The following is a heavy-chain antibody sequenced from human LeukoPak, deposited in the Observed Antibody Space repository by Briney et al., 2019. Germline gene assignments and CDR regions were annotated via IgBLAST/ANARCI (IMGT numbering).Heavy chain of an antibody. CDR1: GFTFSNFP. D-gene: IGHD1-14*01. J-gene: IGHJ1*01. Sequence: GGSLRLSCAASGFTFSNFPMHWVRQAPGTGLVWVARVNSEGSRTTYADSVKGRFTISRDNAKNILYLQMHGLRAEDTAVYYCARDAPTGRTKFEHWGQGTLVTVSS. V-gene: IGHV3-74*01. CDR3: ARDAPTGRTKFEH. CDR2: VNSEGSRT.